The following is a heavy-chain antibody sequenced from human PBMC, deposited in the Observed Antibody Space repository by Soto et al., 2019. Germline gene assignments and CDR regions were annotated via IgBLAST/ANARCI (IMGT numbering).Heavy chain of an antibody. D-gene: IGHD5-18*01. J-gene: IGHJ4*02. Sequence: GGSLRLSCAASGFTFSSYSMNWVRQAPGKGLEWVSSISSSSSYIYYADSVKGRFTISRDNAKNSLYLQMNSLRAEDTAVYYCAREVDTDHYFDYWGQGTLVTVSS. V-gene: IGHV3-21*01. CDR3: AREVDTDHYFDY. CDR1: GFTFSSYS. CDR2: ISSSSSYI.